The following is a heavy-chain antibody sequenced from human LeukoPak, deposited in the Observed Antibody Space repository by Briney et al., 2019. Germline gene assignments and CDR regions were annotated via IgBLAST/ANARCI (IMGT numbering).Heavy chain of an antibody. CDR1: GFTFSSYW. CDR2: INSDGSST. Sequence: GGSLRLSCAASGFTFSSYWMHWVRQAPGKGLVWVSRINSDGSSTSYADSVKGRFTISRDNAKNSLYLQMNSLRADDTAVYYCGRRLITLVTNDAFDLWGQGTMVTVSS. J-gene: IGHJ3*01. D-gene: IGHD3-10*01. V-gene: IGHV3-74*01. CDR3: GRRLITLVTNDAFDL.